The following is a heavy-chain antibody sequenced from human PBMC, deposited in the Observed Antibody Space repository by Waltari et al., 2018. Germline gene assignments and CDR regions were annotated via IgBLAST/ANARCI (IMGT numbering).Heavy chain of an antibody. CDR1: GYTFTSYY. Sequence: QVQLVQSGAEVKKPGASVKVSCKASGYTFTSYYMHWVRQAPGQGLEWMGIINPSGGSTSYAQKFQGRVTMTRDTSTSTVYMELSSLRSEDTAVYYCARGEDIVVVPAAMYSDYWGQGTLVTVSS. D-gene: IGHD2-2*01. J-gene: IGHJ4*02. CDR3: ARGEDIVVVPAAMYSDY. V-gene: IGHV1-46*01. CDR2: INPSGGST.